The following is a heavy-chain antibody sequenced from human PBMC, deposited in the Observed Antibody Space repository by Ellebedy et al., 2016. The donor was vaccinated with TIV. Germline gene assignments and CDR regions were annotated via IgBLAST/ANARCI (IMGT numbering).Heavy chain of an antibody. D-gene: IGHD3-10*01. Sequence: ASVKVSCXASGYTFTSYGISWVRQAPGQGLEWMGWISAYNGNTNYAQKLQGRVTMTTDTSTSTAYMELRSLRSDDTAVYYCARDLSQWFEFDYWGQGTLVTVSS. CDR1: GYTFTSYG. V-gene: IGHV1-18*01. CDR3: ARDLSQWFEFDY. CDR2: ISAYNGNT. J-gene: IGHJ4*02.